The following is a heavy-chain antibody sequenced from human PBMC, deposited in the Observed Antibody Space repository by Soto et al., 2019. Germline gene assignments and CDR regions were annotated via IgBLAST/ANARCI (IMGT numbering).Heavy chain of an antibody. Sequence: GGSLRLSCAASGFTFSSYGMHWVRQAPGKGLEWVAVISYDGSNKYYADSVKGRFTISRDNSKNTLYLQMNSLRAEDTAVYYCAKTGLARSDFDYWGQGTLVTVSS. D-gene: IGHD1-1*01. J-gene: IGHJ4*02. CDR3: AKTGLARSDFDY. CDR1: GFTFSSYG. V-gene: IGHV3-30*18. CDR2: ISYDGSNK.